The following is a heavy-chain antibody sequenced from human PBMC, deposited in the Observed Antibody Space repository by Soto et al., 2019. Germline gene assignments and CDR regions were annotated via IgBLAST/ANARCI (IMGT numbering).Heavy chain of an antibody. CDR3: ARDLSGCSGGSCYLARFDY. Sequence: QVQLVQSGAEEKKPGASVKVSCKASGYTFTSYAMHGVRQAPGQRLEWMGWINAGNGNTKYSQKFQGRVTITRDTSASTAYMELSSLRSEDTAVYYCARDLSGCSGGSCYLARFDYWGQGTLVTVSS. CDR1: GYTFTSYA. J-gene: IGHJ4*02. V-gene: IGHV1-3*05. D-gene: IGHD2-15*01. CDR2: INAGNGNT.